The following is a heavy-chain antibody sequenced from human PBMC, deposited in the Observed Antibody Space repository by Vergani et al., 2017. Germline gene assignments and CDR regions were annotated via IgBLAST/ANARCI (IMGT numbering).Heavy chain of an antibody. J-gene: IGHJ6*03. Sequence: QLQLQESGPGLVKPSETLSLTCTVSGGSISSSSYYWGWIRQPPGKGLEWIGSIYYSGSTYYNPSLKSRVTISVDTSKNQFPLKLSSVTAADTAVYYCARVRNGGYYYYYMDVWGKGTTVTVSS. CDR1: GGSISSSSYY. D-gene: IGHD1-14*01. CDR2: IYYSGST. V-gene: IGHV4-39*01. CDR3: ARVRNGGYYYYYMDV.